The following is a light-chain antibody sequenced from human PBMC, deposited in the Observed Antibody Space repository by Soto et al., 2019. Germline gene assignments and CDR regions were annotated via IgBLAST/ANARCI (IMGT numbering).Light chain of an antibody. CDR3: QQYEAYPLT. J-gene: IGKJ4*01. CDR2: KAS. Sequence: DIQLTQSPSTLSASVGDRVTITCRASQSISSWLAWYQQKPGKAPKLLVYKASSLESGVPSRFSGSGSGTEFTLTSSTLQADDFATYYCQQYEAYPLTFGGGTQVEI. CDR1: QSISSW. V-gene: IGKV1-5*03.